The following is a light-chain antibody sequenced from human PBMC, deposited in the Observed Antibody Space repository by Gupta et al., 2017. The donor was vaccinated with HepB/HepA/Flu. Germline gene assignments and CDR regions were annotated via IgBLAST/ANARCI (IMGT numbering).Light chain of an antibody. Sequence: DIQMTQSPSSLSASVGDRVTITCRASQSISSHLNWYQQTPGKAPKVLIYDASTLQSGVPSRFSGSGSGTDFTLTISRLHPEDFASYYCQQNDNSPNTFGRGTKMEIK. CDR3: QQNDNSPNT. CDR2: DAS. J-gene: IGKJ2*01. V-gene: IGKV1-39*01. CDR1: QSISSH.